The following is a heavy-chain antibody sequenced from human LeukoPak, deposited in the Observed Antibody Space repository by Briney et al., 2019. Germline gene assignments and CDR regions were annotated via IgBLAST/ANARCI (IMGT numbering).Heavy chain of an antibody. V-gene: IGHV5-51*01. CDR2: IYAGDSHT. Sequence: GASLKISCKGSGYSFTNYWIGWVRQMSGKGLEWMGIIYAGDSHTRYSPSFQGHVTISADKSISNAYLQWSSLKASDTAMYYCARAYCSGGRCYVLDYWGQGTLVTVSS. CDR3: ARAYCSGGRCYVLDY. D-gene: IGHD2-15*01. CDR1: GYSFTNYW. J-gene: IGHJ4*02.